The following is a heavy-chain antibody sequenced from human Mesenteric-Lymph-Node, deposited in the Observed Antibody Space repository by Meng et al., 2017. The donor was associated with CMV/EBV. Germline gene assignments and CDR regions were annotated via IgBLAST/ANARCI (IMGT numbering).Heavy chain of an antibody. CDR3: ARPETNGGWGGN. D-gene: IGHD7-27*01. CDR2: IYPGDSDT. V-gene: IGHV5-51*01. CDR1: GYSFATYW. J-gene: IGHJ4*02. Sequence: GGSLRLSCKASGYSFATYWIGWVRQMPGKGLEWMGIIYPGDSDTKYSPSFQGQVTISADKSIATAYLQWSSLTASDTAMYYCARPETNGGWGGNWGQGTLVTVSS.